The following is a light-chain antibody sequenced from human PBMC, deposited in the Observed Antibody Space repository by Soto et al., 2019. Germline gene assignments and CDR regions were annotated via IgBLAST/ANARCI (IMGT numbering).Light chain of an antibody. J-gene: IGLJ2*01. V-gene: IGLV3-21*02. CDR2: DDS. CDR1: NIGTKS. Sequence: SYELTQPPSVSVAPGQTARITCGGNNIGTKSVHWYQQKPGQAPVLVVYDDSDRPSGIPERFSGSKSGTSASLAISGLRSEDEADYYCAAWDDSLSAVVFGGGTKLTVL. CDR3: AAWDDSLSAVV.